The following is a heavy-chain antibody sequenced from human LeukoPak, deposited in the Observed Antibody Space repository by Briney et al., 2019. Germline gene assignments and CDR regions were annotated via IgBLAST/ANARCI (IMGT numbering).Heavy chain of an antibody. V-gene: IGHV6-1*01. Sequence: SQTLSLTCAISGDSGSSNSAAWNWIRQSPSRGLEWLGRTYYRSKWYNDYAVSVKSRITINPDTSKNQFSLQLNSVTPEDTAVYYCARSRYSSGWTDYYYYGMDVWGQGTTVTVSS. D-gene: IGHD6-19*01. J-gene: IGHJ6*02. CDR2: TYYRSKWYN. CDR3: ARSRYSSGWTDYYYYGMDV. CDR1: GDSGSSNSAA.